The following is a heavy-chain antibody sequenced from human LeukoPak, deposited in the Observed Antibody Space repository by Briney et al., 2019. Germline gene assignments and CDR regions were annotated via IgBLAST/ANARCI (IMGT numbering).Heavy chain of an antibody. CDR1: GGSIRSYY. Sequence: PSETLSLTCTVSGGSIRSYYWNWIRQPPGKGLEWIGYIYYSGSTNYNPSLNSRVTISLDTSKTQFSLKLTSMTAADTAVYYCARAPGGYGSGSRGAFDIWSQGTMVTVSS. CDR3: ARAPGGYGSGSRGAFDI. CDR2: IYYSGST. J-gene: IGHJ3*02. D-gene: IGHD3-10*01. V-gene: IGHV4-59*01.